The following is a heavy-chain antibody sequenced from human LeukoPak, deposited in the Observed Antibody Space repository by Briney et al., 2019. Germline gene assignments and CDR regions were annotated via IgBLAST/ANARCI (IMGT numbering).Heavy chain of an antibody. CDR2: VFYSGTT. Sequence: PSETLSLTCSVSRGSISTYYWSWIRQPPGKGLEWIGFVFYSGTTNSNPSVKSRVSMSVDMSKNHLSLELISVTAADSAVYYCARSRSSSPYYFDTWGQGTLVTVSS. V-gene: IGHV4-59*01. CDR3: ARSRSSSPYYFDT. CDR1: RGSISTYY. D-gene: IGHD6-19*01. J-gene: IGHJ4*02.